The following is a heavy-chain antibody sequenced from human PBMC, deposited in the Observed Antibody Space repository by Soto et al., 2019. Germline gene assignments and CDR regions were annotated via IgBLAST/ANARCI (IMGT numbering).Heavy chain of an antibody. D-gene: IGHD4-17*01. J-gene: IGHJ4*02. CDR3: AKSPDYGDYNGYFDY. CDR2: ISGSGGST. V-gene: IGHV3-23*01. Sequence: GGSLRLSCAASGFTFSSYAMSWVRQAPGKGLEWVSAISGSGGSTYYADSVKGRFTISSDNSKNTLYLQMNSLRAEDTAVYYCAKSPDYGDYNGYFDYWGQGTLVTVSS. CDR1: GFTFSSYA.